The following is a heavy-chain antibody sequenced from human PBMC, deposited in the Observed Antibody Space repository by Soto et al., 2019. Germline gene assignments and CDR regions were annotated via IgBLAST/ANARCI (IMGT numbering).Heavy chain of an antibody. D-gene: IGHD6-19*01. V-gene: IGHV1-18*04. CDR2: ISADNGNT. CDR1: GYTFTSYG. J-gene: IGHJ6*02. Sequence: QVQLVQSGAEVKKPGASVKVSCKAAGYTFTSYGISWVRQAPGQGLEWMGWISADNGNTNYAQKLQGRVTMTTDTSTSTAYMELRSLRSDDTAVYYCARDRIAVADYYYYGMDVWGQGTTVTVSS. CDR3: ARDRIAVADYYYYGMDV.